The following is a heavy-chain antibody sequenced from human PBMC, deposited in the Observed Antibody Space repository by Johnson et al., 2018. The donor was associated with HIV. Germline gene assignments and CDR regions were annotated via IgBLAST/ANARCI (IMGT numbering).Heavy chain of an antibody. CDR2: IKSKTSGGTA. J-gene: IGHJ3*02. D-gene: IGHD2-2*01. V-gene: IGHV3-15*01. CDR3: TTVYCSSTSCYSYAFDI. Sequence: VQLVESGGGLVKPGGSLRLSCAASGFTFSNVWMTWVRQSPGKGLEWVGRIKSKTSGGTADYTAPVKGRFTISRDDSKNTLYLQMNSLKIEDTAVYYCTTVYCSSTSCYSYAFDIWGQGTMVTVSS. CDR1: GFTFSNVW.